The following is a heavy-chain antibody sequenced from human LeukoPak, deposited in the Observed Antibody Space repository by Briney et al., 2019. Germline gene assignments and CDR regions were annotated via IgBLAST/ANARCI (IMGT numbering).Heavy chain of an antibody. V-gene: IGHV4-61*02. J-gene: IGHJ4*02. D-gene: IGHD6-19*01. CDR1: GGSISGGSYY. CDR3: ARDYGSGWYVGD. CDR2: IYTSGST. Sequence: MSSQTLSLTCTVSGGSISGGSYYWSWIRQPAGKGLEWIGRIYTSGSTNYNPSLKSRVTISVDTSKNQFSLKLSSVTAADTAVYYCARDYGSGWYVGDWGQGTLVTVSS.